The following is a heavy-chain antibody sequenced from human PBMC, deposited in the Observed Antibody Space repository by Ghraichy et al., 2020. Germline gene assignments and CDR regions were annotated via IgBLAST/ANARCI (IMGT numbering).Heavy chain of an antibody. J-gene: IGHJ3*02. CDR1: GFTFSSYA. CDR2: ISSNGGST. V-gene: IGHV3-64D*06. CDR3: VKEQQLGTFSGDAFDI. D-gene: IGHD6-13*01. Sequence: GGSLRLSCSASGFTFSSYAMHWVRQAPGKGLEYVSAISSNGGSTYYADSVKGRFTISRDNSKNTLYLQMSSLRAEDTAVYYCVKEQQLGTFSGDAFDIWGQGTMVTVSS.